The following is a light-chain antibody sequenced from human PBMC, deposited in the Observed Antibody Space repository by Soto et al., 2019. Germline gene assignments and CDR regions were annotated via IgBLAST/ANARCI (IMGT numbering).Light chain of an antibody. CDR3: HGWDSNRDHQEV. CDR2: DDV. CDR1: NIGTKS. J-gene: IGLJ1*01. Sequence: SSELTQPPSVSVAPGQTARITCGGNNIGTKSVHWYQQKPGQAPLLVIYDDVDRPSGIPERFSGSNTGYTATLTITRVEAGDEAYYFCHGWDSNRDHQEVFGNGTELTVL. V-gene: IGLV3-21*02.